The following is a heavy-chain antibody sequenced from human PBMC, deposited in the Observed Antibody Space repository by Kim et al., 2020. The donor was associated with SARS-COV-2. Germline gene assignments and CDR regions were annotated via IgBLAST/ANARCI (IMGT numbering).Heavy chain of an antibody. J-gene: IGHJ6*02. D-gene: IGHD6-19*01. V-gene: IGHV3-74*01. CDR3: ASGSSGWTYGMDV. Sequence: YADSVKGRFTNSKDNAKNTLYLQMNSLRAEDTAVYYCASGSSGWTYGMDVWGQGTTVTVSS.